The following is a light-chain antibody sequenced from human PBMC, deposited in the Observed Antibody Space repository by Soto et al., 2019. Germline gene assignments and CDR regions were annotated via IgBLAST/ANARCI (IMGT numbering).Light chain of an antibody. CDR2: DAS. Sequence: EIVLTQSPATLSLSPGERATLSCRASQSVSSYLAWYQQKPGQAPRLLIHDASNRATGIPARFSGSGSGTDFTLTISSLEPEDFAVYYCQQRSGWPLLTFGGGTKVEIK. CDR3: QQRSGWPLLT. V-gene: IGKV3-11*01. CDR1: QSVSSY. J-gene: IGKJ4*01.